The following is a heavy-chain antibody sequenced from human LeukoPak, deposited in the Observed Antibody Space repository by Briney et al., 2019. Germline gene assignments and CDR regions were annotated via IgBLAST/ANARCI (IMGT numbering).Heavy chain of an antibody. V-gene: IGHV4-39*02. CDR1: SGSISSYY. CDR2: IYYGGST. D-gene: IGHD3-16*01. CDR3: ARRGLMITSGDWYFDL. J-gene: IGHJ2*01. Sequence: TSETLSLTCTVSSGSISSYYWGWIRQPPGKGLEWIGSIYYGGSTYYDPSLKSRITISVDTSKSHFSLKLSSVTAADTAVYYCARRGLMITSGDWYFDLWGRGTLVTVSS.